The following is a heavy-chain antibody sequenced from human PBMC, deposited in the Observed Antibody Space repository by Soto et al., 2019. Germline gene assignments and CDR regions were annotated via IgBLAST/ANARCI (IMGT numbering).Heavy chain of an antibody. D-gene: IGHD1-26*01. CDR2: SSGSGFKK. Sequence: GGSLRLSCAASGFIFENFGMSWVRQAPGKGLEWISSSSGSGFKKDYADSVKGRFTISRENSKSTVYLEWNNLSAEDTAVYHCAKNQGVELVPLATVDWFDHWGQGSVVTVSS. CDR1: GFIFENFG. CDR3: AKNQGVELVPLATVDWFDH. J-gene: IGHJ5*02. V-gene: IGHV3-23*01.